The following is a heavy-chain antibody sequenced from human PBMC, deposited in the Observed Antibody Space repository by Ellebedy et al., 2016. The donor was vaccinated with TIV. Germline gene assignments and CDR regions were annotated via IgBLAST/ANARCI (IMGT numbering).Heavy chain of an antibody. J-gene: IGHJ4*02. CDR2: IQPGDSDT. V-gene: IGHV5-51*01. CDR1: GYSFTSYW. Sequence: GESLKISXKASGYSFTSYWIAWVRQMPGKGLEWMGIIQPGDSDTKYSPSFQGQVTISVDKSISTAYLQWDSLKPSDTAIYFCARGAGLNDFDYWGQGTLVTVTS. CDR3: ARGAGLNDFDY.